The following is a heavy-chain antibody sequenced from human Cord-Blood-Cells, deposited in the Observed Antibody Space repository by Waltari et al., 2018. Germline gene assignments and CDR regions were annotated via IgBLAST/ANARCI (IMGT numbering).Heavy chain of an antibody. CDR2: ISGSGGSK. CDR1: GFTFSSYA. CDR3: AKVPDYGDYEKGAFDI. J-gene: IGHJ3*02. Sequence: EVQLLESGGGLVQPGGSLRLSCAASGFTFSSYAMSWVRPAPGKGLEWVSAISGSGGSKYYADSVKGRFTISRDNSKNTLYLQMNSLRAEDTAVYYCAKVPDYGDYEKGAFDIWGQGTMVTVSS. V-gene: IGHV3-23*01. D-gene: IGHD4-17*01.